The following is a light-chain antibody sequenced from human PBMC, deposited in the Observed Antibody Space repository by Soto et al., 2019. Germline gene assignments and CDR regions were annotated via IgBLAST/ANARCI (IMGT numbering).Light chain of an antibody. CDR1: QSISNY. CDR2: TTS. V-gene: IGKV1-39*01. CDR3: QQSYSTLET. Sequence: DIQMTQSPSSLSASVGDRVTITCRASQSISNYLNWYQQKPGKAPKLLIYTTSSLQSGVPSRFSGSGSGTDFTLTTSRLQPDDFATYYCQQSYSTLETFGQGTKVEIK. J-gene: IGKJ1*01.